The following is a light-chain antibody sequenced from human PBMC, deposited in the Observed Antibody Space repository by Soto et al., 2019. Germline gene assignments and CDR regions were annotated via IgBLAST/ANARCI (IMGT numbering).Light chain of an antibody. CDR3: QQYGSSPPWT. Sequence: EVVLTQSPRTLSLSPGERATLSCRASQSVSSSYLAWYQQKCGQAPRLLIYGASRRATGIPDRFSGSGPGTDFTLTISRLEPEDFAVYYCQQYGSSPPWTFGQGTKVDIK. V-gene: IGKV3-20*01. J-gene: IGKJ1*01. CDR2: GAS. CDR1: QSVSSSY.